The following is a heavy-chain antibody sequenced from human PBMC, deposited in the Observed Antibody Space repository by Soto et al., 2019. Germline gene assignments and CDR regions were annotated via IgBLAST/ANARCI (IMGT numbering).Heavy chain of an antibody. Sequence: SETLSLTCTVSGGSISSYYWSWIRQPAGKGLEWIGRIYTSGSTDYNPSLKSRVTMSVDTSKNQFSLKLSSVTAADTAVYYCARDPLIVLMAPYGMDVWGQGTTVTVSS. CDR3: ARDPLIVLMAPYGMDV. V-gene: IGHV4-4*07. CDR1: GGSISSYY. J-gene: IGHJ6*02. D-gene: IGHD2-8*01. CDR2: IYTSGST.